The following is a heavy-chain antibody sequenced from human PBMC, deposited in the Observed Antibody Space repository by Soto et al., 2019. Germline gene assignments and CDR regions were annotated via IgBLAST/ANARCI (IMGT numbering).Heavy chain of an antibody. Sequence: GASVKVSCKASGYTFTGYYMHWVRQAPGQGLEWMGWINPNSGGTNYAQKFQGWVTMTRDTSISTAYMGLSRLRSDDTAVYYCARTSYYGSGSYYRPTPYYYGMDVWGQGTTVTGSS. V-gene: IGHV1-2*04. CDR1: GYTFTGYY. CDR3: ARTSYYGSGSYYRPTPYYYGMDV. CDR2: INPNSGGT. J-gene: IGHJ6*02. D-gene: IGHD3-10*01.